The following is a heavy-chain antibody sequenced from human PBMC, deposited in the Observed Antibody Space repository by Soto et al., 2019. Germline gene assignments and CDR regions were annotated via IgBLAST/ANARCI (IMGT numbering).Heavy chain of an antibody. Sequence: QITLKESGPTLVKPTQTLTLTCTFSGFSLTTRGVGVGWIRQPPGKALVWLALIYWDDDKRYSPSLKSRLTITKDTTKNQVVFTLTNMDPVDTATYYCAHVPGSGQLLYSYYYYMDVWGKGATVAVS. D-gene: IGHD3-10*01. J-gene: IGHJ6*03. V-gene: IGHV2-5*02. CDR1: GFSLTTRGVG. CDR2: IYWDDDK. CDR3: AHVPGSGQLLYSYYYYMDV.